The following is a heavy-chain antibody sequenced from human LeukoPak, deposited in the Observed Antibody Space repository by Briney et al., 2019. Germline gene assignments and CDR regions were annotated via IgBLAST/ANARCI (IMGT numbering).Heavy chain of an antibody. D-gene: IGHD6-19*01. Sequence: PGRSLRLSCAASGFTFSSDGMHWVRQAPGKGLEWVAVISYDGSNKYYADSVKGRFTISRDNSKNTLYLQMNSLRAEDTAVYYCAKDLRQWLVHSYFDYWGQGTLVTVSS. CDR3: AKDLRQWLVHSYFDY. J-gene: IGHJ4*02. CDR1: GFTFSSDG. V-gene: IGHV3-30*18. CDR2: ISYDGSNK.